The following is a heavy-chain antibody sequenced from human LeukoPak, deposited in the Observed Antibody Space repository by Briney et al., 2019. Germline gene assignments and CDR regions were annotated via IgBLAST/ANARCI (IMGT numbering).Heavy chain of an antibody. CDR3: ARVFSSGYYPFDY. CDR1: GYTFTSYA. J-gene: IGHJ4*02. CDR2: INAGNGNT. V-gene: IGHV1-3*01. Sequence: ASVKVSCKASGYTFTSYAMHWVRQAPGQRLEWMGWINAGNGNTKYSQKFQGRVTITRDTSASTAYMELSSLRSEDTAVYYCARVFSSGYYPFDYWGQGTLVTVSS. D-gene: IGHD3-22*01.